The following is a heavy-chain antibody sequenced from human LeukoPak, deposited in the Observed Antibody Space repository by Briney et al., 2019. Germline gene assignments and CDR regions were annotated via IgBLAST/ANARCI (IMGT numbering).Heavy chain of an antibody. D-gene: IGHD2-2*01. CDR3: AKEIVVVPAASIYYYYYMDV. Sequence: ASVKVSCKASGYTFTGYYMHWVRQAPGQGLEWMGWINPNSGGTNYAQKFQGRVTMTRDMSISTAYMELSRLRSDDTAVYYCAKEIVVVPAASIYYYYYMDVWGKGTTVTVSS. CDR2: INPNSGGT. V-gene: IGHV1-2*02. J-gene: IGHJ6*03. CDR1: GYTFTGYY.